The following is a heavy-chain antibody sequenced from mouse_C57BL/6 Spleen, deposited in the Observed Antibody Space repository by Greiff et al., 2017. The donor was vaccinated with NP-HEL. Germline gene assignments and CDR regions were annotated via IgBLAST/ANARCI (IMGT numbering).Heavy chain of an antibody. Sequence: VQLQQSGAELVRPGASVKLSCTASGFNIKDDYMHWVKQRPEQGLEWIGWIDPENGDTEYASKFQGKATITADTSSNTAYLQLSSLTSEDTAVYYCTTDDYDVRFAYWGQGTLVTVSA. J-gene: IGHJ3*01. CDR2: IDPENGDT. CDR3: TTDDYDVRFAY. V-gene: IGHV14-4*01. D-gene: IGHD2-4*01. CDR1: GFNIKDDY.